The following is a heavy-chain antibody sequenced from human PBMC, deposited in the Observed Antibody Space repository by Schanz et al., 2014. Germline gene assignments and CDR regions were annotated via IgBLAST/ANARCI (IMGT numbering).Heavy chain of an antibody. CDR2: IWYDGNKK. Sequence: QVQLVESGGGVVQPGRSLRLSCAASGFTFSSYGMHWVRQAPGKGPEWVAVIWYDGNKKFYADSVKGRFIIARDNSKSTLDLQMNSLRDESTALYYCAKDMHKDYGGKPQAFDIWGQGTMVTVSS. CDR1: GFTFSSYG. D-gene: IGHD4-17*01. V-gene: IGHV3-33*06. J-gene: IGHJ3*02. CDR3: AKDMHKDYGGKPQAFDI.